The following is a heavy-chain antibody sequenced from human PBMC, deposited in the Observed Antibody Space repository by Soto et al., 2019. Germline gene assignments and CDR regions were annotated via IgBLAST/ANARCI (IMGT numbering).Heavy chain of an antibody. J-gene: IGHJ6*03. D-gene: IGHD3-9*01. CDR1: GGSISSYY. CDR3: ARERFNGDILTGQTPYYYMDV. Sequence: QVQLQESGPGLVKPSETLSLTCTVSGGSISSYYWCWIRQPPGKGLEWIGYIDYSGSTNYNPSLKSRVTISVDTSKNQFSLKLSSVTAADTAVYYCARERFNGDILTGQTPYYYMDVWGKGTTVTVSS. V-gene: IGHV4-59*01. CDR2: IDYSGST.